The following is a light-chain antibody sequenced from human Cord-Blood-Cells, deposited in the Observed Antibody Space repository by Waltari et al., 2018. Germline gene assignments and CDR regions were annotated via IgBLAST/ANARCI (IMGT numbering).Light chain of an antibody. V-gene: IGLV2-11*01. Sequence: QSALTQPRSVSGSPGQSVTISCTGTSSDVGVYNYVSWYQQHPGKAPKLMIYDGSKRPSGVPDRFSGSKSGNTASLTISGLQAEDEADYYCCSYAGSYTWVFGGGTKLTVL. J-gene: IGLJ3*02. CDR1: SSDVGVYNY. CDR3: CSYAGSYTWV. CDR2: DGS.